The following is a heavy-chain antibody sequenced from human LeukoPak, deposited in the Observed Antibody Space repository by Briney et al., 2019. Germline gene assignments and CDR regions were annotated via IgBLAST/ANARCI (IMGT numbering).Heavy chain of an antibody. Sequence: PSETLSLTCTVSGGSISSGGYYWSWIRQQPGKDLEWIGYIYYSGSTYYNPSLKSRVTISVDTSKNQFSLKLSSVTAADTAVYYCARVPAGVTTAFYFDYWGQGTLVTVSS. V-gene: IGHV4-31*03. D-gene: IGHD4-17*01. CDR3: ARVPAGVTTAFYFDY. CDR1: GGSISSGGYY. J-gene: IGHJ4*02. CDR2: IYYSGST.